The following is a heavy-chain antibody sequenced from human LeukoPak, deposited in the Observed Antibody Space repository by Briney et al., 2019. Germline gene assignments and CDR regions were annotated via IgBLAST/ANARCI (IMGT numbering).Heavy chain of an antibody. CDR1: GFTFSSYW. Sequence: GGSLRLSCAASGFTFSSYWMSWVRQAPGKGLEWVANIKQDGSEKYYVDSVKGRFTISRDNAKNSLYLQMNSLRAEDTAVYYCARDRITIFGVAENWFDPWGQGTLVTVSS. CDR3: ARDRITIFGVAENWFDP. CDR2: IKQDGSEK. D-gene: IGHD3-3*01. V-gene: IGHV3-7*01. J-gene: IGHJ5*02.